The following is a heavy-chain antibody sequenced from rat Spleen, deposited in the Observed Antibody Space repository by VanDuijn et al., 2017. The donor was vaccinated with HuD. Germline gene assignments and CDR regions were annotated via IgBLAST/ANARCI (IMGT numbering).Heavy chain of an antibody. CDR2: ISTSGGST. V-gene: IGHV5-46*01. CDR3: TRDQEDTVFDY. J-gene: IGHJ2*01. D-gene: IGHD2-2*01. CDR1: GFTFSSFP. Sequence: EVQLVESGGGLVQPGRSMKLSCAASGFTFSSFPMAWVRQAPTKGLEWVATISTSGGSTYYRDSVKGRFTISRDNAKSTLYLQMNSLRSEDTANYYCTRDQEDTVFDYWGQGVMVTVSS.